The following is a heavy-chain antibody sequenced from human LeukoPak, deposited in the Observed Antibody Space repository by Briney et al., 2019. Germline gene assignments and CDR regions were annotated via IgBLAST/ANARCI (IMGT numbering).Heavy chain of an antibody. J-gene: IGHJ5*02. V-gene: IGHV1-18*01. Sequence: GASVTVSCKASGYSSTNYGISWVRQAPGQGLEWMGWIHIYRGNTNYAQKFQGRVTMTTDTSTSTVYMEVRGLRSDDTAVYYCATEGGPSLGENWFDPWGQGTLVTVSS. CDR1: GYSSTNYG. D-gene: IGHD3-10*01. CDR3: ATEGGPSLGENWFDP. CDR2: IHIYRGNT.